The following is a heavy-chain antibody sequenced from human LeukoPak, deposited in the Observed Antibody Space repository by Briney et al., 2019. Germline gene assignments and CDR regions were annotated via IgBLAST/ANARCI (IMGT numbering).Heavy chain of an antibody. CDR1: GGSISSGGYY. CDR3: ASQYIVVVPAAIDY. Sequence: SQTLSPTCAVSGGSISSGGYYWGWIRQPPGKGLEWIGSIYYSGSTYYNPSLKSRVTISVDTSKNQFSLKLSSVTAADTAVYYCASQYIVVVPAAIDYWGQGTLVTVSS. D-gene: IGHD2-2*01. V-gene: IGHV4-39*01. J-gene: IGHJ4*02. CDR2: IYYSGST.